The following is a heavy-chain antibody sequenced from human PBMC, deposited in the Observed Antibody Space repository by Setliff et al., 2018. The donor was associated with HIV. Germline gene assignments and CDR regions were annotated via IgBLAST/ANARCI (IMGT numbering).Heavy chain of an antibody. CDR2: ILDGRVT. D-gene: IGHD6-19*01. CDR3: ARPHSGRGGGAYFDP. J-gene: IGHJ5*02. V-gene: IGHV4-39*01. Sequence: PSETLSLTCTVSGGSISSGNFYWGWIRQAPGKGLEWIGNILDGRVTFFNPSLRGRVTISVDASKNQVSLNLRSVTAADSAVYHCARPHSGRGGGAYFDPWGQGILVTVSS. CDR1: GGSISSGNFY.